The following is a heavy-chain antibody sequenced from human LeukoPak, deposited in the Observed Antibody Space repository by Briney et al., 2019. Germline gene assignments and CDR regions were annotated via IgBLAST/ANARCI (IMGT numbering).Heavy chain of an antibody. D-gene: IGHD5-18*01. CDR1: DGSLSGFY. CDR3: ARGSYSYGRRFDY. Sequence: SETLSLTCTVSDGSLSGFYWTWIRHSPWKGLEWIGFVYYTGSTKYNPSLKSRVTISVDTSKSQFSLKLSSVTAADTAVYYCARGSYSYGRRFDYWGQGTLVTVSS. V-gene: IGHV4-59*08. CDR2: VYYTGST. J-gene: IGHJ4*02.